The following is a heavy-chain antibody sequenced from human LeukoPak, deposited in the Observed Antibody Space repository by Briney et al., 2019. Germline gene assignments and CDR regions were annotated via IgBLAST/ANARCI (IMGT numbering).Heavy chain of an antibody. Sequence: GSLRLSCAVSGITLSNYGMSWVRQAPGEGLEWVAGISDSGGRTNYADSVKGRFTISRDNPKNTLYLQMNSLRAEDTAVYFCAKRGVVIRVILVGFHKEAYYFDSWGQGALVTVSS. CDR2: ISDSGGRT. D-gene: IGHD3-22*01. J-gene: IGHJ4*02. CDR3: AKRGVVIRVILVGFHKEAYYFDS. V-gene: IGHV3-23*01. CDR1: GITLSNYG.